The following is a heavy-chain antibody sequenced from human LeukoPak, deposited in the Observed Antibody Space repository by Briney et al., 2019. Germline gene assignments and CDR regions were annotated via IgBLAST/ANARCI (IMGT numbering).Heavy chain of an antibody. D-gene: IGHD4-17*01. Sequence: SQTLSLTCTVSGGSIGSGGYYWSWLRQPAGKGLEWIGHIYTSDSTNYNPSLKSRVTISVDTSKNQFSLKLSSVTAADTAVYYCARFSPVTTSFDYWGQGTLVTVSS. V-gene: IGHV4-61*09. CDR3: ARFSPVTTSFDY. CDR1: GGSIGSGGYY. J-gene: IGHJ4*02. CDR2: IYTSDST.